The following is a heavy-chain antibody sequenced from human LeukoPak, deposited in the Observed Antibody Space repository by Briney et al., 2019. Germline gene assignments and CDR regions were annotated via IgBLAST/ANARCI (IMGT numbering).Heavy chain of an antibody. CDR1: GFTFTSSA. Sequence: SVKVSCKASGFTFTSSAVQWVRQARGQRLEWIGWIVVGSGNTNYAQKFQEGVTITRDMSTSTAYMELSSLRSEDTAVYYCAAGGSYYDLVTMGYWGQGTLVTVSP. CDR3: AAGGSYYDLVTMGY. J-gene: IGHJ4*02. D-gene: IGHD3-22*01. CDR2: IVVGSGNT. V-gene: IGHV1-58*01.